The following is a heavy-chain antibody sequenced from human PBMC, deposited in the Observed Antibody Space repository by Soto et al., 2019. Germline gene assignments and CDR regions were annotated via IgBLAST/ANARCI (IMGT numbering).Heavy chain of an antibody. J-gene: IGHJ4*02. CDR1: GVTFTSSA. CDR2: TVVGSGNT. V-gene: IGHV1-58*02. CDR3: AAVVEQLGPFDY. Sequence: SVKVSCKASGVTFTSSAMQWVRQARGQRLEWIGWTVVGSGNTNYAQKFQERVTITRDMSTSTAYMELSSLRSEDTAVYYCAAVVEQLGPFDYWGQGTLVTVSS. D-gene: IGHD6-6*01.